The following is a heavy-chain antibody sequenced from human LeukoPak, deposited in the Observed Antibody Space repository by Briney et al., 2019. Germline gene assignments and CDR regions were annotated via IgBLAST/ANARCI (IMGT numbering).Heavy chain of an antibody. CDR2: IYTSGST. CDR1: GGSISSYY. J-gene: IGHJ3*02. V-gene: IGHV4-4*07. Sequence: SETLSLTCTVSGGSISSYYWSWIRQPAGKGLEWIRRIYTSGSTNYNPSLKSRVTMSVDTSKNQFSLKLSSVTAADTAVYYCARVDLMGATDAFDIWGQGTMVTVSS. CDR3: ARVDLMGATDAFDI. D-gene: IGHD1-26*01.